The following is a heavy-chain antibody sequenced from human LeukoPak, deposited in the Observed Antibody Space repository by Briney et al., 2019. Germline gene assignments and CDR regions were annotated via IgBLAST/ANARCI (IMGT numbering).Heavy chain of an antibody. CDR1: GYTFTNYG. CDR2: ISAYNGNT. D-gene: IGHD3-10*01. Sequence: ASVKVSCKASGYTFTNYGVTWVRQAPGQGLEWMGWISAYNGNTNYAQKFQGRVTMTTDTSTTTAYMELRSLRSDDTAMYYCAREWYYYTSGSYSHCDHWGQGTLVTVSS. V-gene: IGHV1-18*01. J-gene: IGHJ4*02. CDR3: AREWYYYTSGSYSHCDH.